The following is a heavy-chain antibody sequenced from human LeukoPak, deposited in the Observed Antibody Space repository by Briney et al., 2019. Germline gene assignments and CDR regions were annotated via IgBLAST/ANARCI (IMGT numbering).Heavy chain of an antibody. CDR1: GISINPYY. CDR3: MKDGPSWGLL. V-gene: IGHV4-4*07. CDR2: IISTTGSA. D-gene: IGHD3-16*01. J-gene: IGHJ4*02. Sequence: PSETLSLTCTVSGISINPYYWTWIRQPAGKGLEWIGRIISTTGSANYNPSLKSRVTMSVDTSKKQFSLELTSVTAADTAVYYCMKDGPSWGLLWGLGTLVTVSS.